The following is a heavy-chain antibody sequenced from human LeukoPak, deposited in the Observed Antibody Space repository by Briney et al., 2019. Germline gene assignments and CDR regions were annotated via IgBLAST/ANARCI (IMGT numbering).Heavy chain of an antibody. J-gene: IGHJ4*02. V-gene: IGHV3-23*01. D-gene: IGHD2-15*01. CDR3: AKDYRYCSSGNCFSRSSYFDY. Sequence: GGSLRLSCAPSGFTFSSYAMFWVRQAPGKGLEWVAGLTGSGGTTYYADSVKGRFTIPRDNSQNTMYLQMDSLGAEDTALYYCAKDYRYCSSGNCFSRSSYFDYWGQGTVVTVSS. CDR1: GFTFSSYA. CDR2: LTGSGGTT.